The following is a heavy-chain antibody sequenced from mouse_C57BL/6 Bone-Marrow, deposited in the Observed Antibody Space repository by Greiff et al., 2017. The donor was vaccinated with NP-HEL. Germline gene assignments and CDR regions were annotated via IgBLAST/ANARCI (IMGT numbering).Heavy chain of an antibody. CDR1: GYTFTSYW. J-gene: IGHJ2*01. CDR2: IYPGSGST. V-gene: IGHV1-55*01. Sequence: QVHVKQSGAELVKPGASVKMSCKASGYTFTSYWITWVKQRPGQGLEWIGDIYPGSGSTNYNEKFKSKATLTVDTSSSTAYMQLSSLTSEDSAVYYCARARSYWGQGTTLTVSS. CDR3: ARARSY.